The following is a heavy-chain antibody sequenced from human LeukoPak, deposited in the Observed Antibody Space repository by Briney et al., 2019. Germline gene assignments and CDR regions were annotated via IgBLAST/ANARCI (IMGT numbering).Heavy chain of an antibody. CDR3: ARERHYDSSGTDY. CDR2: INHSGST. D-gene: IGHD3-22*01. CDR1: GGSFSGYY. V-gene: IGHV4-34*01. Sequence: SETLSLTCAVYGGSFSGYYWSWVRQPPGKGLEWIGEINHSGSTNYNPSLKSRVTISVDTSKNQFSLKLSSVTAADTAVYYCARERHYDSSGTDYWGQGTLVTVSS. J-gene: IGHJ4*02.